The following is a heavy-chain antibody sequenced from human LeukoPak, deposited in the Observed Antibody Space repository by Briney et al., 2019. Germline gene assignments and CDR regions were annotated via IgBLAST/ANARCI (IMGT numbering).Heavy chain of an antibody. J-gene: IGHJ4*02. CDR2: INPNSGGT. V-gene: IGHV1-2*06. D-gene: IGHD3-9*01. CDR1: GGTFSSYA. CDR3: ARDRPTDRYGFDY. Sequence: ASVKVSCKASGGTFSSYAISWVRQAPGQGLEWMGRINPNSGGTNYAQKFQGRVTMTRDTSISTAYMELSRLRSDDTAVYYCARDRPTDRYGFDYWGQGTLVTVSS.